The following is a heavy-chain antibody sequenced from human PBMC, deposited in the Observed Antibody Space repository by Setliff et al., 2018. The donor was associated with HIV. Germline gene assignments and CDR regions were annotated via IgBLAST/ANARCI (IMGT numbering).Heavy chain of an antibody. V-gene: IGHV1-18*01. J-gene: IGHJ3*02. D-gene: IGHD3-10*01. CDR2: ISAYNGNT. CDR1: GYTFTSYG. CDR3: ARDSAELYYYGSGSFNGDAFDI. Sequence: ASVKVSCKASGYTFTSYGISWVRQAPGQGLEWMGWISAYNGNTNYAQKLQGRVTMTTDTSTSTAYMELRSLRSDDTAVYYCARDSAELYYYGSGSFNGDAFDIWGQGSMVTVSS.